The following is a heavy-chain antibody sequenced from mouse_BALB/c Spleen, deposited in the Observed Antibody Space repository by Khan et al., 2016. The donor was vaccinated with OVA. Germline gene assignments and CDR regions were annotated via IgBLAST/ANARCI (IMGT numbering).Heavy chain of an antibody. V-gene: IGHV3-2*02. CDR2: ISYSGST. Sequence: EVQLQESGPGLVKPSQSLSLTCTVTGYSITSDYAWNWIRQFPGNKLEWMGYISYSGSTSYNPSLKSRISITRDTSKNQFFLQLNSVTTEDTATYYCAGGDYFDYWGQGTTLTVSS. J-gene: IGHJ2*01. CDR1: GYSITSDYA. CDR3: AGGDYFDY.